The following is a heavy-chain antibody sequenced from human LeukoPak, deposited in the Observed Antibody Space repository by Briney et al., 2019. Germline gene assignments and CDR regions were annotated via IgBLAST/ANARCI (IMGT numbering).Heavy chain of an antibody. D-gene: IGHD6-13*01. CDR1: GYTFTSYG. CDR3: ARHRISSSWYPMGFQH. Sequence: ASVKVSCKASGYTFTSYGISWVRQAPGQGLEWMGWISAYNGNTNYAQKLQGRVTMTTDTSTSTAYMELRSLRSDDTAVYYCARHRISSSWYPMGFQHWSQGTLVTVSS. V-gene: IGHV1-18*01. J-gene: IGHJ1*01. CDR2: ISAYNGNT.